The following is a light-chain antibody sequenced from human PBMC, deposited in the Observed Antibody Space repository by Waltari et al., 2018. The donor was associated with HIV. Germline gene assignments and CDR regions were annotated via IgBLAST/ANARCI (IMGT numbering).Light chain of an antibody. Sequence: QSVLTQPPSASGAPGQRVTISCSGSSSNLDNANVYCYQQFPGAAPKLLMYKDTQRPSGVPDRFTGSKSGTSASLAIGGLRSDDEADYYCVGWDSRLRGYVFGAGTKVTVL. V-gene: IGLV1-47*01. CDR1: SSNLDNAN. CDR3: VGWDSRLRGYV. CDR2: KDT. J-gene: IGLJ1*01.